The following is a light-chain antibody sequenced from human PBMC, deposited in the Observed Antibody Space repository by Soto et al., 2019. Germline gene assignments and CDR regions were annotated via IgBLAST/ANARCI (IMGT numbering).Light chain of an antibody. CDR3: QQSYSRPPA. CDR2: AAS. V-gene: IGKV1-39*01. J-gene: IGKJ1*01. Sequence: DIQMTQSPSSLSASVGDRVTITCRASQNIRSYLNWYQQKPGKAPKLLIYAASSLQSGVPSRFSGSGSETDFTLTISSLQSEDFATYYCQQSYSRPPASGQGTKVAIK. CDR1: QNIRSY.